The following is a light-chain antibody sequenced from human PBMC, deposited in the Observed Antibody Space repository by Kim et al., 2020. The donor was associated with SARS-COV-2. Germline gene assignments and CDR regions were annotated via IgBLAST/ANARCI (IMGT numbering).Light chain of an antibody. V-gene: IGLV7-43*01. Sequence: PGGTVTLPCASSTGAVTSGYYPNWFQQKPGQAPRALIYSTSNQHSWTPARFSGSLLGGKAALTLSGVQPEDEAEYYCLLYYGGAYVFGTGTKVTVL. J-gene: IGLJ1*01. CDR3: LLYYGGAYV. CDR2: STS. CDR1: TGAVTSGYY.